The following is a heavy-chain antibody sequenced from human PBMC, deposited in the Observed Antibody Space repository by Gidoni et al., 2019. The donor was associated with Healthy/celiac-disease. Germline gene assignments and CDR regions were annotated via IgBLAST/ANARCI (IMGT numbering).Heavy chain of an antibody. D-gene: IGHD3-22*01. CDR1: GYTFTSYA. CDR3: ATYDSSGYYFDY. CDR2: INAGNGNT. J-gene: IGHJ4*02. V-gene: IGHV1-3*01. Sequence: KPGASVKVSCKASGYTFTSYAMHWVRQAPGQRLEWMGWINAGNGNTKYSQKFQGRVTITRDTSASTAYMELSSLRSEDTAVYYCATYDSSGYYFDYWGQGTLVTVSS.